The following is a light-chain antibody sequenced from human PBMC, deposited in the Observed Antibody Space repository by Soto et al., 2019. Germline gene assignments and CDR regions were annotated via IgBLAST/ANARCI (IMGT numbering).Light chain of an antibody. CDR3: QQYGSSGT. J-gene: IGKJ1*01. CDR2: GAS. V-gene: IGKV3-20*01. Sequence: IVLTQSPGTLSLSRGERATLSCRASQSVSNNYLAWYQQKPGQAPRILIYGASNRATGIPDRFSGSGSGTDFTLTISRKEPEDSAVYYCQQYGSSGTFGQGTKVDIK. CDR1: QSVSNNY.